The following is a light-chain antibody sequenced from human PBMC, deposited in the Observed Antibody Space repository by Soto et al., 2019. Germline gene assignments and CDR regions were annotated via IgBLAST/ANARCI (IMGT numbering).Light chain of an antibody. CDR2: ATS. V-gene: IGKV1-12*01. J-gene: IGKJ3*01. Sequence: DIQMTQSPSSVSASVGDRVTITCRARQGVSNWLAWYQQKPGEVPKLLIYATSNLQNGVPSRFSGRGSGTDFTLTISSLQPEDFATYYCQQAWTFGPGTKVEVK. CDR1: QGVSNW. CDR3: QQAWT.